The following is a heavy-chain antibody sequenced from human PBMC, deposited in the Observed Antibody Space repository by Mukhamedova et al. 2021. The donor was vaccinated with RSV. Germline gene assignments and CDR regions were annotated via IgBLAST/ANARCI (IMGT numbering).Heavy chain of an antibody. J-gene: IGHJ4*02. CDR3: AKDLVLATNTLAPDY. D-gene: IGHD5-12*01. Sequence: GGGLEWVSTVSGSGGHTYYADSVKGRFTISRDNSRNTLFLQMNSLRAEDTAVYYCAKDLVLATNTLAPDYWGQGTLVTVSS. V-gene: IGHV3-23*01. CDR2: VSGSGGHT.